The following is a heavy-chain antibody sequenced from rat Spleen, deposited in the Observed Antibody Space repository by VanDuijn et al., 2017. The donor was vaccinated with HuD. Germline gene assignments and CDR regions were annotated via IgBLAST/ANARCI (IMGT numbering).Heavy chain of an antibody. J-gene: IGHJ4*01. V-gene: IGHV2-45*01. Sequence: QVQLMESGPGLVQPSETLSLTCTVSGFSLTSYSVHWVRQPPGKGLEWMGVMWSGGSTDYDSALKSRLSISRDTSKNQVFLKMNSLQSVDTSTYYCARASYTIARGYVMDAWGQGASVTVSS. CDR1: GFSLTSYS. CDR3: ARASYTIARGYVMDA. CDR2: MWSGGST. D-gene: IGHD1-2*01.